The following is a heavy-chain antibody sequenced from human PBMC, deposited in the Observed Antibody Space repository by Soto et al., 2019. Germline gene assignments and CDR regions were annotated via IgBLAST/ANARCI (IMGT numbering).Heavy chain of an antibody. Sequence: ASVKVSCRASGYTFTAQYLHWVRKAPGEGLEWMGWINPTTGATRYAQKFQGRVTMTGDTSMSTAYLEVRSLRLDDTAVYYCAKGDSSWVSWFDPWGQGTLVTV. CDR2: INPTTGAT. V-gene: IGHV1-2*02. J-gene: IGHJ5*02. CDR1: GYTFTAQY. D-gene: IGHD6-19*01. CDR3: AKGDSSWVSWFDP.